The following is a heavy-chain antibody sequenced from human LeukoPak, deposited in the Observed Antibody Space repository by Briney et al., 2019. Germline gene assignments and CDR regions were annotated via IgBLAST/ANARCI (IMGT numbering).Heavy chain of an antibody. Sequence: PGGSLRLSCAASGFTFSSYAMHWVRQAPGKGLEYVSAISKNGDSTYHANSVRGRFTISRDNSKNTLYFQMGSLRAEDTAVYYCARMDYGEQNFPHWGQGTLVTVSS. J-gene: IGHJ1*01. CDR2: ISKNGDST. V-gene: IGHV3-64*01. CDR3: ARMDYGEQNFPH. CDR1: GFTFSSYA. D-gene: IGHD4-17*01.